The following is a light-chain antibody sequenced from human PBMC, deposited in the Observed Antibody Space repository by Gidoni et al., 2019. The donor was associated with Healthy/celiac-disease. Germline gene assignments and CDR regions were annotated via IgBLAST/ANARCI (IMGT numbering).Light chain of an antibody. CDR1: QSLLHSNGYNY. Sequence: DIVMTQSPRSLPVTPGEPASISCRSSQSLLHSNGYNYLDWYLQKPGQSQQLLIYLGSNRASGVPDRFSGSGSGTDFTLKISRLEAEYVGVYYCMQALQTPGVTFGPGTKVDIK. J-gene: IGKJ3*01. CDR2: LGS. V-gene: IGKV2-28*01. CDR3: MQALQTPGVT.